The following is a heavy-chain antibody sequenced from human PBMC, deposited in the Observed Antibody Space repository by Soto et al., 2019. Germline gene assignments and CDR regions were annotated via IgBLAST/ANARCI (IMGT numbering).Heavy chain of an antibody. CDR1: GVTFSSYA. J-gene: IGHJ6*02. CDR3: ARVIMDV. CDR2: ISSSSSTI. Sequence: GGSLRLSCVASGVTFSSYAMSWVRQAPGKGLEWVSYISSSSSTIYYADSVKGRFTISRDNAKNSLYLQMNSLRDEDTAVYYCARVIMDVWGQGTTVTVSS. V-gene: IGHV3-48*02.